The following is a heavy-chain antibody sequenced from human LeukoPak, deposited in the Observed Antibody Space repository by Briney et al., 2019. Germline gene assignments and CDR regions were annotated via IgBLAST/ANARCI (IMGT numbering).Heavy chain of an antibody. CDR1: GGSFSGYY. CDR3: AIDYYDSSGFNGIDY. V-gene: IGHV4-34*01. D-gene: IGHD3-22*01. J-gene: IGHJ4*02. Sequence: KPSETLSLTCAVYGGSFSGYYWSWTRQPPGKGLEWIGEINHSGSTNYNPSLKSRVTISVDTSKNQFSLKLSSVTAADTAVYYCAIDYYDSSGFNGIDYWGQGTLVTVSS. CDR2: INHSGST.